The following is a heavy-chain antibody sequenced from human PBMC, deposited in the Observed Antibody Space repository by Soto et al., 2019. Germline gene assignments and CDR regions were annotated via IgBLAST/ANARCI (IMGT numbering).Heavy chain of an antibody. CDR3: ASATIVGARGYNWFDP. D-gene: IGHD1-26*01. Sequence: PSETLSLTCAVSGGSISSSNWWSWVRQPPGKGLEWIGEIYHSGSTNYNPSLKSRVTISVDKSKNQFSLKLSSVTAADTAVYYCASATIVGARGYNWFDPWGQGTLVTVSS. V-gene: IGHV4-4*02. CDR2: IYHSGST. CDR1: GGSISSSNW. J-gene: IGHJ5*02.